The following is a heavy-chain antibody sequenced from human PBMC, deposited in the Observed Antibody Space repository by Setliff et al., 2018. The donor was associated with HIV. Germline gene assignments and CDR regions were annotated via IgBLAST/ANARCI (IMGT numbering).Heavy chain of an antibody. CDR3: VRGSDWLTNNYFDY. CDR1: GGSISGYY. D-gene: IGHD3-9*01. CDR2: IFSTGST. V-gene: IGHV4-59*01. J-gene: IGHJ4*02. Sequence: PSETLSLTCTVSGGSISGYYWSWIRQPPGKGLEWIGYIFSTGSTDYSPSLKSRVSISVDTSKNQFSLILTSMTAADTAVYFCVRGSDWLTNNYFDYWGQGTLVTV.